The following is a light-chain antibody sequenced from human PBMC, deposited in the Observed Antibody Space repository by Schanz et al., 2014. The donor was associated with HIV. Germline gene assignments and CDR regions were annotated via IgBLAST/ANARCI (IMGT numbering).Light chain of an antibody. CDR2: GNT. V-gene: IGLV1-40*01. CDR3: QSFDSSLNGVV. J-gene: IGLJ3*02. CDR1: SSNIGLGHG. Sequence: QSVLTQPPSVSGAPGQRVTISCTGGSSNIGLGHGIQWYQQRLGTAPKLLIYGNTNRPSGVPDRFSGSKSGTSASLGITGLQAEDEADYFCQSFDSSLNGVVFGGGTKLTVL.